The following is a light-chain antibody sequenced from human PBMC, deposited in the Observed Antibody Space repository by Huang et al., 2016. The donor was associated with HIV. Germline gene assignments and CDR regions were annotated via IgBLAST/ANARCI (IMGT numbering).Light chain of an antibody. V-gene: IGKV1-39*01. CDR2: AAS. J-gene: IGKJ3*01. CDR1: QRIITQ. CDR3: QQTYSSPFT. Sequence: DIQMTQSPSFVSASVGDRVTITCRASQRIITQLSWYQQKPGKAPNLLIYAASNLESGVPSRFSGSGSGTDFSLTISSLQPSDFATYFCQQTYSSPFTFGPGTTVDIK.